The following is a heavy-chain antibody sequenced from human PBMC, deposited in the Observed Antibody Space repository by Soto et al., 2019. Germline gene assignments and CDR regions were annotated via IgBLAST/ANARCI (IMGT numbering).Heavy chain of an antibody. CDR1: GASITTYY. D-gene: IGHD6-19*01. Sequence: PSETLSLTCDVSGASITTYYWSWIRQAPGKGLEWIGNVYHTGTTDYNSSLKSRVTISVDTSKNQFSLNMNSVTAADTAVYYCARSLLGSGWTLDSWGQGALVTV. V-gene: IGHV4-59*01. J-gene: IGHJ4*02. CDR2: VYHTGTT. CDR3: ARSLLGSGWTLDS.